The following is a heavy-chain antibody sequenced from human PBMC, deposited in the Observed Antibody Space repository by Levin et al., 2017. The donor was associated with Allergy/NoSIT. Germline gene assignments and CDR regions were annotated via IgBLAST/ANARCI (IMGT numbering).Heavy chain of an antibody. D-gene: IGHD3-3*01. CDR3: ASLYYDFWSGYRYFDY. CDR2: IKQDGSEK. Sequence: LSLTCAASGFTFSSYWMSWVRQAPGKGLEWVANIKQDGSEKYYVDSVKGRFTISRDNAKNSLYLQMNSLRAEDTAVYYCASLYYDFWSGYRYFDYWGQGTLVTVSS. J-gene: IGHJ4*02. CDR1: GFTFSSYW. V-gene: IGHV3-7*01.